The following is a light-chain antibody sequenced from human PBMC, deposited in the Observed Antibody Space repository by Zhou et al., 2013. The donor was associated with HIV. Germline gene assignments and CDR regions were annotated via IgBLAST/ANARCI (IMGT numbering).Light chain of an antibody. CDR2: GAS. CDR3: QQYYDPLWT. J-gene: IGKJ1*01. Sequence: EIVLTQSPGTLSLSPGERATLSCRASQSVAGSALAWYQKKPGQAPRLLIYGASSRATGIPERFSGSGSGTDFTLTISCLQSDDFATYYCQQYYDPLWTFGQGTKV. CDR1: QSVAGSA. V-gene: IGKV3-20*01.